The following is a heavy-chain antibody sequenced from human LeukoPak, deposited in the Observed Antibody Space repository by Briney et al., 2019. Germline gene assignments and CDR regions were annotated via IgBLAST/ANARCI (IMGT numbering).Heavy chain of an antibody. J-gene: IGHJ4*02. D-gene: IGHD3-22*01. CDR3: AKRGVVIRVILVGFHKEAYYFDS. Sequence: GGSLRLSCAVSGITLSNYGMSWVRQAPGKGLDWDAGITDNGRTTYADSVKGRFTISRDNPKNTLYLQMNSLRAEDTAVYFCAKRGVVIRVILVGFHKEAYYFDSWGQGALVTVSS. CDR1: GITLSNYG. V-gene: IGHV3-23*01. CDR2: ITDNGRT.